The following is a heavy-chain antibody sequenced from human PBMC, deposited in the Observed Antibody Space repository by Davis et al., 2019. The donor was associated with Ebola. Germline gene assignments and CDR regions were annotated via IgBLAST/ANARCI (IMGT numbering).Heavy chain of an antibody. CDR1: GGSISSGGYS. V-gene: IGHV4-30-4*07. CDR3: ARGSALPPGTIFGEYYFDY. CDR2: IYYNGNT. J-gene: IGHJ4*02. D-gene: IGHD3-3*01. Sequence: SETLSLTCAVSGGSISSGGYSWSWIRQPPGKGLEWIGYIYYNGNTYYNPSLKSRITMSVDTSKNQFSLTLSSVTAADTAVYYCARGSALPPGTIFGEYYFDYWGQGTLVTVSS.